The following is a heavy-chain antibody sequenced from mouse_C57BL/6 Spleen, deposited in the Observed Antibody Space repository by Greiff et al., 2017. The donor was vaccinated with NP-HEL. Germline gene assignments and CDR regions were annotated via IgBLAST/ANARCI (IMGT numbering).Heavy chain of an antibody. Sequence: QVQLQQSGAELAKPGASVKLSCKASGYTFTSYWMHWVKQRPGQGLEWIGYINPSSGYTKYNQKFKDKATLTADKSSSTAYMQLSGLTYEDSAVYYCARWYYGSSYYFDYWGQGTTLTVSS. CDR3: ARWYYGSSYYFDY. CDR2: INPSSGYT. D-gene: IGHD1-1*01. CDR1: GYTFTSYW. V-gene: IGHV1-7*01. J-gene: IGHJ2*01.